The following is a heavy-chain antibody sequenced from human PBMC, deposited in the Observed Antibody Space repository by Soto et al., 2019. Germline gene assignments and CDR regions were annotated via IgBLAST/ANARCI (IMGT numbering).Heavy chain of an antibody. D-gene: IGHD2-2*01. CDR3: ARDPSEGRVGNWFES. V-gene: IGHV3-21*06. J-gene: IGHJ5*01. CDR2: ISSSTSYV. CDR1: GFTFSRYG. Sequence: EVQLVESGGGLVKPGGSLRLSCAASGFTFSRYGMNWLRQAPGKWLEWVASISSSTSYVYYADSVKGRFSTSRDNAKNILYLEMYALRTEDSAVYYCARDPSEGRVGNWFESWGQGTLVPVSS.